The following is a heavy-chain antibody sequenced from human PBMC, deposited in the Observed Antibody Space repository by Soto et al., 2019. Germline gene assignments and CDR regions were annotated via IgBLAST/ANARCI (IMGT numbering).Heavy chain of an antibody. Sequence: EVQLVESGGGSVQPGGSLRLSCAASGFAFSSYWMHWVRQAPGKGLVWVSRINPDGRTTSYADSVRDRFTISRDNSHDTLYLQMKGLRTEDTAVYYCARVGVGSYHFDFWGQGTQVAVSS. CDR3: ARVGVGSYHFDF. D-gene: IGHD3-10*01. V-gene: IGHV3-74*01. CDR2: INPDGRTT. CDR1: GFAFSSYW. J-gene: IGHJ4*02.